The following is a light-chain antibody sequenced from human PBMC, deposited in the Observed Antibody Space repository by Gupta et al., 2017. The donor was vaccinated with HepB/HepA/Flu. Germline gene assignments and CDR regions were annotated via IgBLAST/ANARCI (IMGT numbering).Light chain of an antibody. V-gene: IGLV2-11*01. Sequence: QPALTQPRSVSGSPGQSVTISCSGTSSEVGRYNYVSWYQHRPGKGHKLIIYDVKKWPSGVPGRFSGSKSGNTASLTISGLQAEDEAVYYCCSYEGSKNCGVFGGGTKLTVL. CDR2: DVK. J-gene: IGLJ3*02. CDR3: CSYEGSKNCGV. CDR1: SSEVGRYNY.